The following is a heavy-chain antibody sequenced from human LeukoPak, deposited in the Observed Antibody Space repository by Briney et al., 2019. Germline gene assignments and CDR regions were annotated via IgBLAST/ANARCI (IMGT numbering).Heavy chain of an antibody. J-gene: IGHJ6*03. CDR1: GGSISSSSYY. V-gene: IGHV4-61*02. Sequence: SETLSLTCTVSGGSISSSSYYWSWIRQPAGKGLEWIGRIYTSGSTNYNPSLKSRVTISVDTSKNQFSLKLSSVTAADTAVYYCAREGLDSYGSYYYYYYMDVWGKGTTVTVSS. D-gene: IGHD5-18*01. CDR3: AREGLDSYGSYYYYYYMDV. CDR2: IYTSGST.